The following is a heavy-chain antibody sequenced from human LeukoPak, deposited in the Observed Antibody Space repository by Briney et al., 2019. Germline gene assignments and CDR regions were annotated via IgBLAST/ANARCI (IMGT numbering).Heavy chain of an antibody. CDR3: ARATYSSSWFTHPDSFDI. CDR2: INQDGSKN. CDR1: GFTFSSSW. V-gene: IGHV3-7*04. D-gene: IGHD6-13*01. J-gene: IGHJ3*02. Sequence: GGSLRLSCAAAGFTFSSSWMNWVRQPPGKGLEGVANINQDGSKNYYVDSVKGRFTSSRDNAKNSLYLQMNSLRAEDTGVYYCARATYSSSWFTHPDSFDIWGQGTIVTVSS.